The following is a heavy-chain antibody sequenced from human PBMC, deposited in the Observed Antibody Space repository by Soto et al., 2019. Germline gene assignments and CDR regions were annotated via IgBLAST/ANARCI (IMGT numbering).Heavy chain of an antibody. J-gene: IGHJ4*02. CDR1: GCTFTSYG. Sequence: ASVKVSCKASGCTFTSYGISWVRQAPGQGLEWMGWISAYNGNTKYAQNLQGRVTMTTDTSTSTAYMELRSLRSDDTAVYYCARDQAMAQFDYWGQGTLVTVSS. CDR3: ARDQAMAQFDY. CDR2: ISAYNGNT. V-gene: IGHV1-18*01. D-gene: IGHD5-18*01.